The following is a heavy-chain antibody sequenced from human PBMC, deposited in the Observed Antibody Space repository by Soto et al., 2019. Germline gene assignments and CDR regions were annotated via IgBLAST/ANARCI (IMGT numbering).Heavy chain of an antibody. CDR1: GFTFSNYI. CDR2: ISSSSTFI. J-gene: IGHJ4*02. Sequence: GWSLRLSCAASGFTFSNYIMNWVRQAPGKGLEWVSSISSSSTFIYYADSVKGRFTISRDNAKNSLYLQMNSLRAEDTAVYYCARDLTTVTHPGPDYWGQGTPVTVSS. CDR3: ARDLTTVTHPGPDY. D-gene: IGHD4-17*01. V-gene: IGHV3-21*01.